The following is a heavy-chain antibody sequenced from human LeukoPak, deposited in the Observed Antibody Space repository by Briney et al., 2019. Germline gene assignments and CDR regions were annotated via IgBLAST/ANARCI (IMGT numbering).Heavy chain of an antibody. Sequence: GPSLRLSCAASGFTFSSYSMNWVRQAPGKGLEWVSSISSSSSYIYYAHSVKGRLTISRDHGKNSLYLQMNSLRATEPAVYCCARDLLEGERYFDYWGQGTLVTVSS. CDR2: ISSSSSYI. V-gene: IGHV3-21*01. D-gene: IGHD3-16*01. CDR1: GFTFSSYS. CDR3: ARDLLEGERYFDY. J-gene: IGHJ4*02.